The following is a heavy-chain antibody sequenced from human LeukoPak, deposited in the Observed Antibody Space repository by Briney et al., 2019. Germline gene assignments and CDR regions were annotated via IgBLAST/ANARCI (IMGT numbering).Heavy chain of an antibody. V-gene: IGHV3-21*01. CDR2: ISSGSSAI. CDR1: GFTFTTYS. CDR3: ARGHTAVTRHFDF. D-gene: IGHD4-17*01. Sequence: GGSLRLSCAASGFTFTTYSMTWVRQAPGKGLEWVSIISSGSSAIFSADALKGRFTISRDDAKNLLYLDMNSLRAEDTAVYYCARGHTAVTRHFDFWGQGTLVTVSS. J-gene: IGHJ4*02.